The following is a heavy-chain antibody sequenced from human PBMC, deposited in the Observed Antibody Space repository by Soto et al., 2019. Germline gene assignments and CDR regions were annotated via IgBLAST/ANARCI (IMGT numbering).Heavy chain of an antibody. V-gene: IGHV4-59*01. CDR3: AREFSNSPEAFDS. CDR1: DGSIGSDY. CDR2: IDYIGNT. D-gene: IGHD6-6*01. Sequence: PSETLSLTCTVSDGSIGSDYWSWIRQPPGKGLEWLGNIDYIGNTNYNPSLKSRVTISIDTSRNQFSLKLTSVTAADTAVYYCAREFSNSPEAFDSWGQGSLVTVSS. J-gene: IGHJ4*02.